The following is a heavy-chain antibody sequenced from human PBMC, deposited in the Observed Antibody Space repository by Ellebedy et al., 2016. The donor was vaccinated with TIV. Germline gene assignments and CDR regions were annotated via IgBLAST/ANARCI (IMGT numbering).Heavy chain of an antibody. V-gene: IGHV1-2*02. J-gene: IGHJ6*02. CDR1: GGIFRSHG. Sequence: ASVKVSCKASGGIFRSHGITWVRQAPGQGLEWMGWINPDSGVTNFAQKFQGRVTMTRDTSVNTAYMELSRLESDDTAVYYCARVIRGSSGMDVWGQGTTVTVS. CDR2: INPDSGVT. CDR3: ARVIRGSSGMDV. D-gene: IGHD6-13*01.